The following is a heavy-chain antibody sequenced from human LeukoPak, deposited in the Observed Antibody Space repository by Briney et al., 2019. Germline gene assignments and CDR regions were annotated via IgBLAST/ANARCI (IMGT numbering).Heavy chain of an antibody. D-gene: IGHD3-22*01. V-gene: IGHV4-59*08. CDR3: ARHFTYYYDSNGYPRDAFDV. CDR1: GGSISGYY. CDR2: IYYSGST. J-gene: IGHJ3*01. Sequence: SETLSLTCTVSGGSISGYYWSWIRQSPGKGLMWIGYIYYSGSTNYNPSLKSRVTISVDMSKNQFSLKLSSVTAADTALYYCARHFTYYYDSNGYPRDAFDVWGQGTVVTVSS.